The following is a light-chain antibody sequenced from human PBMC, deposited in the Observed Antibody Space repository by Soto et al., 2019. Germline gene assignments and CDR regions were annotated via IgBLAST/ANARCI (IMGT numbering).Light chain of an antibody. CDR1: QGISSY. CDR3: QQYYSYPWT. V-gene: IGKV1-8*01. Sequence: AIRMTQSPSSFSASTGDRVTITCRASQGISSYLAWYQQKPGKAPKLLIYAASTLQSGVPSRFSGSGSGTDFTLTISCLQPEDVATYYCQQYYSYPWTFGQGTKVEIK. CDR2: AAS. J-gene: IGKJ1*01.